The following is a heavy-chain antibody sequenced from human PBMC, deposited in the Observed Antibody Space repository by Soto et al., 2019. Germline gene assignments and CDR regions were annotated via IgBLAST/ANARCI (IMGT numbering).Heavy chain of an antibody. V-gene: IGHV3-33*01. CDR3: ARVPAANSNYYYYGMDV. CDR2: IWYDGSNK. J-gene: IGHJ6*02. D-gene: IGHD2-2*01. Sequence: GGSLRLSCEAFGLTFGSYGMPWVGKAPGKGWGWVAIIWYDGSNKYYADSVKGRFSISRDNSKNTLYLQMNSLRAEDTAVYYCARVPAANSNYYYYGMDVWGQGTTVTVSS. CDR1: GLTFGSYG.